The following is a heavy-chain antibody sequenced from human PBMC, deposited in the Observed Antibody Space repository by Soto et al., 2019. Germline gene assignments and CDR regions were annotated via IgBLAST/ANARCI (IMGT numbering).Heavy chain of an antibody. CDR2: INPSGGST. D-gene: IGHD3-3*01. CDR1: GYTFTSYY. J-gene: IGHJ4*02. V-gene: IGHV1-46*01. CDR3: AREAIFGVVITVRYFDY. Sequence: QVQLVQSGAEVKKPGASVKVSCKASGYTFTSYYMHWVRQAPGQGLEWMGIINPSGGSTSYAQKFQGRVTMTRDTFTSTVYMELSSLRSDDTAVYYCAREAIFGVVITVRYFDYCGQGTLVTVSS.